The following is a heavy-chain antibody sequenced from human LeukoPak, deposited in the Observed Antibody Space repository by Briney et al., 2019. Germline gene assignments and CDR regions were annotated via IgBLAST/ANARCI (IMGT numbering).Heavy chain of an antibody. Sequence: PGGSLRLSCAASGFTFSSYGMHWVRQAPGKGLEWVAFIRYDGSNKYYADSVKGRFTISRDNSKNTLYMQMNSLRAEDTAVYYCAKTAATNYYYYYYMDVWGKGTTVTVSS. CDR3: AKTAATNYYYYYYMDV. D-gene: IGHD2-15*01. J-gene: IGHJ6*03. CDR2: IRYDGSNK. CDR1: GFTFSSYG. V-gene: IGHV3-30*02.